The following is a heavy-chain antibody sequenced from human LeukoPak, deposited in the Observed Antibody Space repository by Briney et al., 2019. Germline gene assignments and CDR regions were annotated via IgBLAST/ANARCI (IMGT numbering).Heavy chain of an antibody. CDR3: ARGFQSPRSGWLY. V-gene: IGHV1-46*01. CDR1: GYTFTTYY. D-gene: IGHD6-19*01. Sequence: ASVTVSFKASGYTFTTYYMHWVRQAPGQGLEWMGIINPSGGSTTYAQRFQGRVTMTRDMSTSTVYMELSSLRSGDTAVYYCARGFQSPRSGWLYWGQGTLVTVSS. CDR2: INPSGGST. J-gene: IGHJ4*02.